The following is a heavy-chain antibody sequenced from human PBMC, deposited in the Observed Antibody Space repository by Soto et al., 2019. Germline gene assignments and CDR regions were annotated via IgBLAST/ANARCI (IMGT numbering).Heavy chain of an antibody. J-gene: IGHJ5*02. CDR2: ITPYNDNT. Sequence: QVQLVQSGTEVKKPGASVRVSCKASGYTFTSFGINWVRQAPGQGLEWMGWITPYNDNTHYAQNLQGRVTRTADTSTSTAYMELRSLTSDDTSLYYCARYSSGSYGGNWFDPWGQGTLVTVSS. CDR1: GYTFTSFG. D-gene: IGHD6-19*01. CDR3: ARYSSGSYGGNWFDP. V-gene: IGHV1-18*01.